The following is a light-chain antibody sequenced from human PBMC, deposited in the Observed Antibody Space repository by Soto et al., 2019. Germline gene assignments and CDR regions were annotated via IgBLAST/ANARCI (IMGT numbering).Light chain of an antibody. J-gene: IGKJ1*01. V-gene: IGKV1-39*01. CDR1: ESINNC. CDR2: AAS. CDR3: QQTYIAPAT. Sequence: DLPMTQSPSSLSASVGDRVTCTCRASESINNCLGWFQQKPGQAPKLLIYAASSLQSGVPSRFSGSGSGTDFILTIDSLQPEDFATYYCQQTYIAPATFGQGTKVGVK.